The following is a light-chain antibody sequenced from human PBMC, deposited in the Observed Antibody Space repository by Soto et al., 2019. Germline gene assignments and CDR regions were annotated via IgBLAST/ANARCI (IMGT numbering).Light chain of an antibody. CDR2: GAS. CDR3: QQYNNWPRT. V-gene: IGKV3-15*01. CDR1: QSVSSN. Sequence: EIVMTQSPATLSVSPGERATLSCRASQSVSSNLAWFQQKPGQAPGLLIYGASNRATGIPARFSGSGSGTEFTLTISSLQSEDFALYYCQQYNNWPRTFGQGNKVEIK. J-gene: IGKJ1*01.